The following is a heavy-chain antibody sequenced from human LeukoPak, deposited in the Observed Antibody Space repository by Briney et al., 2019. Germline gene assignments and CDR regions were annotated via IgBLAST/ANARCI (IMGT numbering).Heavy chain of an antibody. CDR3: TRSRYSSGWTYYYYYMDV. V-gene: IGHV3-49*04. D-gene: IGHD6-19*01. CDR2: IRSKAYGGTT. Sequence: PGGSLRLSCAASGFTFSSYSMSWVRQAPGKGLEWVGFIRSKAYGGTTEYAASVKGRFTISRDDSKSIAYLQMNSLKTEDTAVYYCTRSRYSSGWTYYYYYMDVWGKGTTVTVSS. CDR1: GFTFSSYS. J-gene: IGHJ6*03.